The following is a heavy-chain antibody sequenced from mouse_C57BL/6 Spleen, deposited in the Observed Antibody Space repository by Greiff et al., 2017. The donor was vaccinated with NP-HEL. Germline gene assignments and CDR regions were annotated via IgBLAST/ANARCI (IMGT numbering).Heavy chain of an antibody. V-gene: IGHV1-42*01. CDR3: ARSLFRVVARAMDY. Sequence: VQLQQSGPELVKPGASVKISCKASGYSFTGYYMNWVKQSPEKSLEWIGEINPSTGGTTYNQKFKAKATLTVDKSSSTAYMQLKSLTSEDSAVYYCARSLFRVVARAMDYWGQGTSVTVSS. CDR1: GYSFTGYY. CDR2: INPSTGGT. D-gene: IGHD1-1*01. J-gene: IGHJ4*01.